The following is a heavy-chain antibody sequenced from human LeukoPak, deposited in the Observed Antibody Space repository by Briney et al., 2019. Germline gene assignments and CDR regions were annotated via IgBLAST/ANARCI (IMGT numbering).Heavy chain of an antibody. CDR1: GGSISSSSYY. D-gene: IGHD2-15*01. V-gene: IGHV4-39*07. CDR3: ARAYCSGGSCYFDY. J-gene: IGHJ4*02. Sequence: SETLSLTCTVSGGSISSSSYYWGWIRQPPGKGLEWIGSIYYSGSTYYNPSLKSRVTISVDTSKNQFSLKLSSVTAADAAVYYCARAYCSGGSCYFDYWGQGTLVTVSS. CDR2: IYYSGST.